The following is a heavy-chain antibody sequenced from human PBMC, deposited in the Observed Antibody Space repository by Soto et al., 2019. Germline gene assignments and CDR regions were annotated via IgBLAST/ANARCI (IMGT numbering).Heavy chain of an antibody. Sequence: GGSLRLSCAASGFTFSSYWMHWVRQAPGKGLVWVSRINSDGSSTSYADSVKGRFTISRDNAKNTLYLQMNSLRAEDTAVYYCARYYYDSSGYYSYYGMDVWGQGTTVTVSS. CDR3: ARYYYDSSGYYSYYGMDV. V-gene: IGHV3-74*01. D-gene: IGHD3-22*01. CDR1: GFTFSSYW. J-gene: IGHJ6*02. CDR2: INSDGSST.